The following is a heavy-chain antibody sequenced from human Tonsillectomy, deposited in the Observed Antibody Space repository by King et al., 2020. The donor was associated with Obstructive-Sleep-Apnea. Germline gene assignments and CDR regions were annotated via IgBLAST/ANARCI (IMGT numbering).Heavy chain of an antibody. CDR1: GGSFSAYY. D-gene: IGHD1-26*01. CDR3: AGVLGAAGPDYFFDY. J-gene: IGHJ4*02. Sequence: VQLQQGGAGLLKPSETLSLTCAVYGGSFSAYYWGWIRQPPGKGLEWIGAINHMGSTNCNPSLKSRVTISVETSRNQLSLKLHSVTAADTAVYYCAGVLGAAGPDYFFDYWGQGTLVTVSS. V-gene: IGHV4-34*01. CDR2: INHMGST.